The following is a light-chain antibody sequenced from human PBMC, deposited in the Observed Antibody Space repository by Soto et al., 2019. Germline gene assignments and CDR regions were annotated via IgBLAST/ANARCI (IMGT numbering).Light chain of an antibody. CDR3: SSYTFSSTLGM. CDR1: SSDVGNYNF. CDR2: EVT. V-gene: IGLV2-14*01. J-gene: IGLJ3*02. Sequence: QSALTQPASVSGSPGQSITISCTGTSSDVGNYNFVSWYQQHPGKAPRLMIYEVTNRPSGVSDRFSGSKSGNTASLTISGLQAEDEADYYCSSYTFSSTLGMFGGGTKLTVL.